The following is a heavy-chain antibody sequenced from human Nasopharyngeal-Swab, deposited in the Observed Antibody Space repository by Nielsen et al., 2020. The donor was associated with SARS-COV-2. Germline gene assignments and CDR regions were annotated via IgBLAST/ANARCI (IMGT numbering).Heavy chain of an antibody. CDR1: GYTFTSYG. Sequence: ASVKVSCKASGYTFTSYGISWVRQAPGQGLEGMGWISAYNGNTNYAQKLQGRVTMTTDTSTSTAYMELRSLRSDDTAVYYCARNVREITIFGVVTRDDYWGQGTLVTVSS. V-gene: IGHV1-18*01. J-gene: IGHJ4*02. D-gene: IGHD3-3*01. CDR3: ARNVREITIFGVVTRDDY. CDR2: ISAYNGNT.